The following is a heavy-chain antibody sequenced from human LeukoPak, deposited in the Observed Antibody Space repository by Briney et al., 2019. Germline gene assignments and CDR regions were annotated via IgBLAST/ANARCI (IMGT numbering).Heavy chain of an antibody. Sequence: GGSLRLSCAASGFTFSSFSMNWVRQAPGKGLEWVSYIRSSGSGTDYTGSVKGRFTISRDNAKDTLYLQVNSLRAEDTAVYYCAITVDCRATTDCYSYFHHWGQGTLVTVSS. V-gene: IGHV3-48*04. D-gene: IGHD2-21*02. CDR3: AITVDCRATTDCYSYFHH. J-gene: IGHJ1*01. CDR2: IRSSGSGT. CDR1: GFTFSSFS.